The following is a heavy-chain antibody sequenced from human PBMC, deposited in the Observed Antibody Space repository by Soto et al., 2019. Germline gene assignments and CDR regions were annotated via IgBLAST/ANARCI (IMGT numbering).Heavy chain of an antibody. J-gene: IGHJ6*03. V-gene: IGHV1-8*01. CDR3: ATPDPLNHYYYMDV. CDR1: GYTFTSYD. CDR2: MNPNSGNT. Sequence: ASVKVSCKASGYTFTSYDINWVRQATGQGLEWMGWMNPNSGNTGYAQKFQGRVTMTRNTSISTAYMELSSLRSEDTAVYYCATPDPLNHYYYMDVWGKGTTVTVSS.